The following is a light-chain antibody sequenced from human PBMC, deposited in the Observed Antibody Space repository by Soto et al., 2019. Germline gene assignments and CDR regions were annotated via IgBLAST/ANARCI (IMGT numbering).Light chain of an antibody. V-gene: IGLV2-23*03. Sequence: QSVLTQPASVSGSPGQSITISCTVTSSDVGSYNLVSWYQQHPGKAPKLMIYEGSKRPSGVSNRFSGSKSGNTASLTISGLQAEDEADYYCCSYAGSSTFVFGTGTRSQS. J-gene: IGLJ1*01. CDR3: CSYAGSSTFV. CDR1: SSDVGSYNL. CDR2: EGS.